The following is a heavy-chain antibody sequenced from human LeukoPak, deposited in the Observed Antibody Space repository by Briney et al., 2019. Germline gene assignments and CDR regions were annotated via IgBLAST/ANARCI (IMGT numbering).Heavy chain of an antibody. CDR3: ARDPAFSRLDY. J-gene: IGHJ4*02. V-gene: IGHV3-23*01. D-gene: IGHD2/OR15-2a*01. CDR1: GFTFSSYA. Sequence: GGSLRLSCAASGFTFSSYAMSWVRQAPGKGLEWVSAISGSGGSTYYADSVKGRFTISRDNARNSLYLQMDSLRVEDTAFYYCARDPAFSRLDYWGQGALVTVSS. CDR2: ISGSGGST.